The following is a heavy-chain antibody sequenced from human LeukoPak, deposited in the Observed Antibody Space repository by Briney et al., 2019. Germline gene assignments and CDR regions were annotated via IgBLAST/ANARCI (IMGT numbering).Heavy chain of an antibody. V-gene: IGHV3-53*01. CDR3: AREGIGRYYFDY. D-gene: IGHD6-13*01. CDR2: IYSCGST. CDR1: GFTVSSNY. Sequence: GGSLRLSCAASGFTVSSNYMSWVRQAPGKGLEWVSVIYSCGSTYYADSVKGRFTISRDNSKNTLYLQMNSLRAEDTAVYYCAREGIGRYYFDYWGQGTLVTVSS. J-gene: IGHJ4*02.